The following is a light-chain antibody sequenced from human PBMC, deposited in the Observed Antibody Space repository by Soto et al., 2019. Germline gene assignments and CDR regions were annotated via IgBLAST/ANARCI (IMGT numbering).Light chain of an antibody. CDR2: RNN. Sequence: QSVLTQPPSASGTPGLTVTISCSGSSSNIGSNYVYWYQQLSGTAPKLLIYRNNQRPSGVPDRFSGSKSGTSASLAISGLRSEDEADYYCAAWDDSLSGVVFGGGTKLTVL. V-gene: IGLV1-47*01. CDR3: AAWDDSLSGVV. CDR1: SSNIGSNY. J-gene: IGLJ2*01.